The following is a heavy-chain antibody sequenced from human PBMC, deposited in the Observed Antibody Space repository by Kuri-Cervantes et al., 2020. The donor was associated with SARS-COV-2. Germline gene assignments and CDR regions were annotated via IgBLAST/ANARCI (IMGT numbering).Heavy chain of an antibody. CDR3: ARDLRLGKSLDY. CDR2: IGPSGTTK. Sequence: PSCAASVFTLSAYTLNWVRQAPGKGLEWVSNIGPSGTTKYYADSVKGRFTISRDNAKNSLYLQMSSLRAEDTAVYYCARDLRLGKSLDYWGQGTLVTVSS. CDR1: VFTLSAYT. D-gene: IGHD7-27*01. J-gene: IGHJ4*02. V-gene: IGHV3-48*04.